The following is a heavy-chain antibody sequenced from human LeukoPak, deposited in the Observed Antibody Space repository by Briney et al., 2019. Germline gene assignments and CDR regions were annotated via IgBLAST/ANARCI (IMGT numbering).Heavy chain of an antibody. CDR2: INYSVGA. CDR1: GFTFSSYW. D-gene: IGHD3-3*01. Sequence: PGGSLRLSCAASGFTFSSYWMSWVRQAPGKGLEWLGEINYSVGANYNPSLESRITMSLDTSKSQFSLQLTSVTAADTSVHYCARQRGFLSSYIDVWGRGTPVTVS. V-gene: IGHV4-34*01. CDR3: ARQRGFLSSYIDV. J-gene: IGHJ4*02.